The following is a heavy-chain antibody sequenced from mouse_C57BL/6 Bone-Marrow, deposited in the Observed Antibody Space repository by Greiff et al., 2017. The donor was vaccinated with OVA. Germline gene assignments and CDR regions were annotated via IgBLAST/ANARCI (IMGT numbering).Heavy chain of an antibody. J-gene: IGHJ2*01. D-gene: IGHD1-1*01. CDR1: GYTFTSYW. Sequence: QVQLQQPGAELVKPGASVKMSCKASGYTFTSYWITWVKQRPGQGLEWIGDIYPGSGSTNYNEKFKSKATLTVDTSSSTAYMQLSSLTSEDSAVYYCARGYHITTGVDWDYWGQGTTLTVSS. CDR2: IYPGSGST. CDR3: ARGYHITTGVDWDY. V-gene: IGHV1-55*01.